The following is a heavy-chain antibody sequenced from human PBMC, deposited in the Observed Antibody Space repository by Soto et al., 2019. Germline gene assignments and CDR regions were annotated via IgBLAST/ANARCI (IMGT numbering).Heavy chain of an antibody. D-gene: IGHD3-3*01. CDR3: AKLRFLEWLVSSFDY. CDR1: GITFRGSA. V-gene: IGHV3-23*01. J-gene: IGHJ4*02. CDR2: ISGRGGSS. Sequence: GGSRRLSGAASGITFRGSAMGGGRRAPGKGRGGGSAISGRGGSSYYADSVKGRFTISRDNSKNTLYPQMNSLRAEDTAVYYCAKLRFLEWLVSSFDYWGQGTLVTVSS.